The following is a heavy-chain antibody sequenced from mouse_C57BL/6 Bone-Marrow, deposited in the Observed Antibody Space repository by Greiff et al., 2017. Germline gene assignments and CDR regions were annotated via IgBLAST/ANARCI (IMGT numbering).Heavy chain of an antibody. V-gene: IGHV1-85*01. Sequence: QVQLKQSGPELVKPGASVKLSCKASGYTFTSYDINWVKQRPGPGLEWIGCIYPRDGSTKYNEKLKGKATLTVDTSSSTAYLDLHSLTSEDSAVYFCARLEFDGSSGDWYFDVWGTGTTGTVSS. CDR1: GYTFTSYD. CDR2: IYPRDGST. J-gene: IGHJ1*03. D-gene: IGHD1-1*01. CDR3: ARLEFDGSSGDWYFDV.